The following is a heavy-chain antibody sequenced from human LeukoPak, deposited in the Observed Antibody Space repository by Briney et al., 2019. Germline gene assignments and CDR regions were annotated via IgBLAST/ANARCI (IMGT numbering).Heavy chain of an antibody. D-gene: IGHD3-9*01. CDR1: GGSFSGYY. CDR3: ATDQRYAFDY. V-gene: IGHV3-11*03. J-gene: IGHJ4*02. CDR2: IRTTAEGAKYA. Sequence: LSLTCAVYGGSFSGYYWSWVRQAPGKGLEWISNIRTTAEGAKYAYYADSVKGRVTISRDDGKNTLYLHMNSLRDDDTAVYYCATDQRYAFDYWGQGIPVTVSS.